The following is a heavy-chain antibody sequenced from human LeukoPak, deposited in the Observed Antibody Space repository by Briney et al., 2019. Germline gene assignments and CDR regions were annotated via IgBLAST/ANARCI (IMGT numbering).Heavy chain of an antibody. Sequence: GGSLRLSCAASGFTFSSYSMNWVRQAPGKGLEWVSYISSSSSTIYYADSVKGRFTISRDNAKNSLYLQMNSLRAEDTAVYYCARDRSRDALDIWGQGTMVTVSS. J-gene: IGHJ3*02. CDR1: GFTFSSYS. V-gene: IGHV3-48*04. CDR3: ARDRSRDALDI. CDR2: ISSSSSTI.